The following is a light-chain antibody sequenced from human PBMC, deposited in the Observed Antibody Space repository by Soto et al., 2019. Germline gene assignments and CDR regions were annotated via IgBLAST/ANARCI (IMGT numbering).Light chain of an antibody. CDR3: NSFAGATHVV. V-gene: IGLV2-8*01. CDR2: EVN. CDR1: SNDVGGYNY. J-gene: IGLJ2*01. Sequence: QSALTQPPSASGSPGQSVTITCTGTSNDVGGYNYVSWYQQHPGKAPKLMIYEVNKRPSGVPGRFSGSKSGNTASLTVSGLQADDEADYYCNSFAGATHVVFGGGTKLTVL.